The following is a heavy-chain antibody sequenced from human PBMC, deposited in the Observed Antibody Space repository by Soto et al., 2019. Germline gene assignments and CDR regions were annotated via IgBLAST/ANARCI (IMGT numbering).Heavy chain of an antibody. V-gene: IGHV1-24*01. CDR2: FDPEDGET. CDR3: ATEGMAAAGKSFDY. J-gene: IGHJ4*02. Sequence: GASVKVSCKVSGYTLTELSMHWVRQAPGKGLEWMGGFDPEDGETIYAQKFQGRVTMTEDTSTDTAYMELSSLRSEDTAVYYCATEGMAAAGKSFDYWGQGTMVTVSS. D-gene: IGHD6-13*01. CDR1: GYTLTELS.